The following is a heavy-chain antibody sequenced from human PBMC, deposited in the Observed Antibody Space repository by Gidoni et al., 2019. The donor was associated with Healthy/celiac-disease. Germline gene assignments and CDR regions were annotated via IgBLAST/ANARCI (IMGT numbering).Heavy chain of an antibody. V-gene: IGHV5-10-1*01. CDR2: MDPVDSYT. J-gene: IGHJ5*02. D-gene: IGHD3-16*01. CDR1: GYSFTSYW. Sequence: EVQLVQSGAEVKKPWGSLRSACKGSGYSFTSYWISWVRQMPGKGLEWLGRMDPVDSYTNHSPSFQGHVTISADKSISTACLQWSSLKASDTAQYYCARQRAALITLLPNHWGQGTMVTVSS. CDR3: ARQRAALITLLPNH.